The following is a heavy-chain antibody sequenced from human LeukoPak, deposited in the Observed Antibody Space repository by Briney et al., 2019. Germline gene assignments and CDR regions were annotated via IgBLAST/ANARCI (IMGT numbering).Heavy chain of an antibody. J-gene: IGHJ4*02. Sequence: GGSLRLSCAASGFTFSSYSMNWVRQAPGKGLEWVSSISSSSSYIYYADSVKGRFTISRDNAKNSLYLQMNSLRAEDTAVYYCARGGHPYGDYFTDYWGQGTLVTVSS. D-gene: IGHD4-17*01. V-gene: IGHV3-21*01. CDR1: GFTFSSYS. CDR2: ISSSSSYI. CDR3: ARGGHPYGDYFTDY.